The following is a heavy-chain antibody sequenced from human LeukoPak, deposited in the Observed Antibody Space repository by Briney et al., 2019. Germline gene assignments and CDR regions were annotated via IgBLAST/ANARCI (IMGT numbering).Heavy chain of an antibody. V-gene: IGHV3-15*01. CDR2: IKSKTDGGTT. J-gene: IGHJ4*02. D-gene: IGHD3-22*01. CDR3: TTDKSIYDSSGYYMVDY. CDR1: GFTFSNAW. Sequence: AGGSLRLSCAASGFTFSNAWMSWVRQAPGKGLEWGGRIKSKTDGGTTDYAAPVKGRFTISRDDSKNTLYLQMNSLKTEDTAVYYCTTDKSIYDSSGYYMVDYWGQGTLVTVSS.